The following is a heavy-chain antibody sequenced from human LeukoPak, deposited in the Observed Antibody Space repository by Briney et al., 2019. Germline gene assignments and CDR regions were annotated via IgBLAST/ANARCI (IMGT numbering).Heavy chain of an antibody. CDR1: GYSISSGYY. CDR3: ACSPDGNWFDP. V-gene: IGHV4-38-2*02. J-gene: IGHJ5*02. D-gene: IGHD5-24*01. Sequence: SETLSLTCTVSGYSISSGYYWGWVRQPPGKGLEWIGSIYHSGSTNYNPSLKSRVTISVDKSKNQFSLKLSSVTAADTAVYYCACSPDGNWFDPWGQGTLVTVSS. CDR2: IYHSGST.